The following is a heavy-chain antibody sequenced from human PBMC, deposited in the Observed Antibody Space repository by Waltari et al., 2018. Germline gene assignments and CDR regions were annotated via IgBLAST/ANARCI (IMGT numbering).Heavy chain of an antibody. CDR3: ARVRGVMPSEYFQH. CDR2: INPNSGGT. V-gene: IGHV1-2*06. J-gene: IGHJ1*01. Sequence: QVQLVQSGAEVKKPGASVKVSCKASGYTFTGYYMHWVQQAHGHGLEWMGRINPNSGGTNYAQKFQGRVTMTRDTSISTAYMELSRLRSDDTAVYYCARVRGVMPSEYFQHWGQGTLVTVSS. CDR1: GYTFTGYY. D-gene: IGHD3-10*01.